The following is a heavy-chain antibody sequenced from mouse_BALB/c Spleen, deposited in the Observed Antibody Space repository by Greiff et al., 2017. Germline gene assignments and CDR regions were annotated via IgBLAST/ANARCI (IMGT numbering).Heavy chain of an antibody. CDR1: GFTFSSYG. J-gene: IGHJ2*01. CDR3: ARQGIITTVVADY. Sequence: EVQRVESGGDLVKPGGSLKLSCAASGFTFSSYGMSWVRQTPDKRLEWVATISSGGSYTYYPDSVKGRFTISRDNAKNTLYLQMSSLKSEDTAMYYCARQGIITTVVADYWGQGTTLTVSS. V-gene: IGHV5-6*01. CDR2: ISSGGSYT. D-gene: IGHD1-1*01.